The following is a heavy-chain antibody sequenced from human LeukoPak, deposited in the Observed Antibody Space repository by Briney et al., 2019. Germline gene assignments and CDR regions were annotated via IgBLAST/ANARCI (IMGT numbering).Heavy chain of an antibody. CDR1: GFTFDNYA. V-gene: IGHV3-9*01. J-gene: IGHJ4*02. CDR3: AKYSSSSGGDY. CDR2: ISWNSGNI. D-gene: IGHD6-6*01. Sequence: GGSLRLSCAASGFTFDNYAMHWVRQAPGKGLEWVSGISWNSGNIGYADSVKGRFTISRDNSKNTLYLQMNSLRAEDTAVYYCAKYSSSSGGDYWGQGTLVTVSS.